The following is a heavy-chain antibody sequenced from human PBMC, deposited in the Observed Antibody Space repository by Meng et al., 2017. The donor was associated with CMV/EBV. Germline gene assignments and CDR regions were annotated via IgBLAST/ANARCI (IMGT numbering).Heavy chain of an antibody. D-gene: IGHD6-25*01. CDR2: IRYDGSNK. CDR3: ATSGGYYYYGMDV. CDR1: GFTFSSYG. Sequence: GGSLRLSCAASGFTFSSYGMHWVRQAPGKGLEWVAFIRYDGSNKYYADSVKGRFTISRDNSKNTLYLQMNSLRAEDTAVYYCATSGGYYYYGMDVWGQGTTVTVSS. V-gene: IGHV3-30*02. J-gene: IGHJ6*02.